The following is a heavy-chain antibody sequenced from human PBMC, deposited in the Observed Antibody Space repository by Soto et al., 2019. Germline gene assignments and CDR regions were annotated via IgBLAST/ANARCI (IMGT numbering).Heavy chain of an antibody. CDR2: IYYSGST. V-gene: IGHV4-31*01. D-gene: IGHD4-17*01. Sequence: QVQLQESGPGLVKPSQTMSLTCTVSGGSISSGSYYWSWIRQHPGKGLEWIGYIYYSGSTYYNPSLKRLVTISLDASKNQFSLKLSSVTAADTAVYYCAREGGDATVTPGDWYFDLWGRGTLVTVSS. CDR1: GGSISSGSYY. J-gene: IGHJ2*01. CDR3: AREGGDATVTPGDWYFDL.